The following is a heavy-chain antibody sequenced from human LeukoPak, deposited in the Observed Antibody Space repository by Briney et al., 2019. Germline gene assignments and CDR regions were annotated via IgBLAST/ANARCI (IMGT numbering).Heavy chain of an antibody. CDR2: IKSKTDGGTT. V-gene: IGHV3-15*01. CDR3: TRPPYYYDRSGYYYGGDY. Sequence: GGSLRLSCAASGFTFSNAWMSWVRQAPGKGLEWVGRIKSKTDGGTTDYAAPVKGRFTISRDDSKNTLYLQMNSLKTEDTAVYYCTRPPYYYDRSGYYYGGDYWGQGTLVTVSS. J-gene: IGHJ4*02. CDR1: GFTFSNAW. D-gene: IGHD3-22*01.